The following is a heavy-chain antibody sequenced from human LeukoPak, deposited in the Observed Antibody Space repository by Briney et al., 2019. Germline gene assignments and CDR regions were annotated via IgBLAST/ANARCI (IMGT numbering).Heavy chain of an antibody. CDR2: IYYSGST. D-gene: IGHD5-12*01. CDR1: GGSISSSSYY. CDR3: AREGGYPGPFDY. Sequence: SETLSLTCTVSGGSISSSSYYWGWIRQPPGKGLEWIGSIYYSGSTYYNPSLKSRVTISVDTSKNQFSLKLSSVTAADTAVYYCAREGGYPGPFDYWGQGTLVTVSS. J-gene: IGHJ4*02. V-gene: IGHV4-39*07.